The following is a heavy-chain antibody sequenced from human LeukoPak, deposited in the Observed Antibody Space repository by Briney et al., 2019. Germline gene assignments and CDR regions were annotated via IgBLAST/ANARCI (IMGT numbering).Heavy chain of an antibody. J-gene: IGHJ4*02. CDR1: GYTFTNYG. CDR2: ISAYNGNA. CDR3: ARVGEYCSSNSCLDY. Sequence: ASVKVSCKASGYTFTNYGISWVRQAPGQGLEWMGWISAYNGNANYAQKLQGRVTMTTDTSTSTAYMELRSLRSDDTAVYYCARVGEYCSSNSCLDYWGQGTLVTVSS. V-gene: IGHV1-18*01. D-gene: IGHD2-2*01.